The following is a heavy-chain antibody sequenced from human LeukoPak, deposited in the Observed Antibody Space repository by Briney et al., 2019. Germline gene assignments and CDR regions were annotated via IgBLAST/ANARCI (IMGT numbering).Heavy chain of an antibody. CDR1: GGTFSSYA. V-gene: IGHV1-69*04. D-gene: IGHD2-2*01. Sequence: GASVKVSCKASGGTFSSYAISWVRQAPGQGLEWMGRIIPILGIANYAQKFQGRVTITADKSTSTAYMELSSLRSEDTAVYYCARGYCSSTSCYGWFDPWGQGTPVTVSS. J-gene: IGHJ5*02. CDR3: ARGYCSSTSCYGWFDP. CDR2: IIPILGIA.